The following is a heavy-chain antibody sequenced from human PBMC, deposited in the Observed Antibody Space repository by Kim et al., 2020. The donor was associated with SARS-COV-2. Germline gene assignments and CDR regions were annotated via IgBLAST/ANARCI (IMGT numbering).Heavy chain of an antibody. CDR3: ARGELLPNDY. CDR2: ST. D-gene: IGHD1-26*01. Sequence: STSYADSVKGRFTISRDNAKNTLYLQMNSLRAEDTAVYYCARGELLPNDYWGQGTLVTVSS. J-gene: IGHJ4*02. V-gene: IGHV3-74*01.